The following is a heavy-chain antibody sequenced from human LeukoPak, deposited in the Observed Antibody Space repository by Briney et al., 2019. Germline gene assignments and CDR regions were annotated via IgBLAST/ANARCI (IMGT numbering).Heavy chain of an antibody. D-gene: IGHD4-17*01. CDR1: GGSISSGGYY. V-gene: IGHV4-31*03. Sequence: SETLSLTCTVSGGSISSGGYYWSWSRQHPGKGLEWIGYIYYSGSTYYNPSLKSRVTISVDTSKNQFSLKLSSVTAADTAVYYCASSTTAETPMDYWGQGTLVTVSS. CDR2: IYYSGST. J-gene: IGHJ4*02. CDR3: ASSTTAETPMDY.